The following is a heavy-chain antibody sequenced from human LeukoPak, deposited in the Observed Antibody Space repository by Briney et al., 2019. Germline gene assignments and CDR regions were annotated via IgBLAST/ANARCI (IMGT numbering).Heavy chain of an antibody. D-gene: IGHD4-11*01. J-gene: IGHJ3*02. V-gene: IGHV4-4*07. CDR1: GGFLNNYY. Sequence: PSETLSLTCAVCGGFLNNYYCSWIRQPAGRGREWIGRIFTSGSTNYNASLKSRVTMSVDTSKNQFSLKLRSMTAADTAVYYCARAPVTVKDSFDIWGQGTMVTVSS. CDR3: ARAPVTVKDSFDI. CDR2: IFTSGST.